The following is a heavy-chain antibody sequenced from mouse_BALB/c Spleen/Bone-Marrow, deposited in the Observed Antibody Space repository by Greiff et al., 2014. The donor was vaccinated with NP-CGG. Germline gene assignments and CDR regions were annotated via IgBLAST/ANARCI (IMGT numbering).Heavy chain of an antibody. CDR3: ARITTATGAMDY. Sequence: QVQLKESGPGLVAPSQSLSITCPVSGFSLTSYGVHWVRQPPGKGLEWLGVIWASGSTNYNSALMSRLSISKDNSKSQVFLKMNSLQTDDTAMYYCARITTATGAMDYWGQGTSVTVSS. V-gene: IGHV2-9*02. J-gene: IGHJ4*01. D-gene: IGHD1-2*01. CDR2: IWASGST. CDR1: GFSLTSYG.